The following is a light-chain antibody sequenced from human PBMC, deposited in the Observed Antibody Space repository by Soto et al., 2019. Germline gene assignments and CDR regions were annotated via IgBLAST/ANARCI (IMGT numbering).Light chain of an antibody. CDR2: KTS. J-gene: IGKJ4*02. Sequence: IVMPQSPATVSVSPGESASLSCRASRTIGTNLGWNQQKPGQAPRLLISKTSTRANGVPARFCGSVCGTEFALTIVCLQSEDIAVYYCRQYAGWPLTFGGGTKVDIK. V-gene: IGKV3-15*01. CDR3: RQYAGWPLT. CDR1: RTIGTN.